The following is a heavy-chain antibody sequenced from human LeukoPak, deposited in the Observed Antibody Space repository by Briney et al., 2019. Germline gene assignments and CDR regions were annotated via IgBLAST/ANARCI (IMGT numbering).Heavy chain of an antibody. CDR3: ARGVAAAPFYYYYMDV. D-gene: IGHD6-13*01. CDR1: GYTFTSYD. Sequence: GASVKVSCKASGYTFTSYDINWVRQATGQGLEWMGWMNPNSGNTGYAQKFQGRVTMTRNTSISTAYMELSSLRSEDTAVYYCARGVAAAPFYYYYMDVWGKGTTVSFSS. V-gene: IGHV1-8*01. CDR2: MNPNSGNT. J-gene: IGHJ6*03.